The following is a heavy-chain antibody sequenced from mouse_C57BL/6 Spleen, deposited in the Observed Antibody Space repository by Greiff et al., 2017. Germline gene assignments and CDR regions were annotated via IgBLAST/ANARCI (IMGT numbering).Heavy chain of an antibody. D-gene: IGHD1-1*01. J-gene: IGHJ2*01. V-gene: IGHV1-53*01. CDR1: GYTFTSYW. CDR2: INPSNGGT. Sequence: QVHVKQPGTELVKPGASVKLSCKASGYTFTSYWMHWVKQRPGQGLEWIGNINPSNGGTNYNEKFKSKATLTVDKSSSTAYMQLSSLTSEDSAVYYCARIYYYGSLFDYWGQGTTLTVSS. CDR3: ARIYYYGSLFDY.